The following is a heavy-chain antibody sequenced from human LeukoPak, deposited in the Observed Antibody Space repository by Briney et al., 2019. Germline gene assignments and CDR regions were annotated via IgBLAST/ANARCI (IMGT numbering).Heavy chain of an antibody. Sequence: GGSLRLSCAASGFTFSSDSMNWVRQAPGKGLEWVSSISTSSSHIYYADSVKGRFTISRDNAKNSLYLQMNSLRAEDTAVYYCTSNPPGIARDGAEYFQHWGKGTLVTVSS. CDR3: TSNPPGIARDGAEYFQH. V-gene: IGHV3-21*01. CDR1: GFTFSSDS. J-gene: IGHJ1*01. D-gene: IGHD6-13*01. CDR2: ISTSSSHI.